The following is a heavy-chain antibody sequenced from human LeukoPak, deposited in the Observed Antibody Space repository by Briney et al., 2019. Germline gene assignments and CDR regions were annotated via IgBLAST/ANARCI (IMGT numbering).Heavy chain of an antibody. J-gene: IGHJ4*02. CDR1: GFTFSSYA. D-gene: IGHD4-17*01. V-gene: IGHV3-23*01. Sequence: GGSLRLSCAASGFTFSSYAMSWVRQAPGKGLEWVSAISGSGGSTYYADSVKGRFTISRDNSKNTLYLQMNSLRAEDTAVYYCARLKYGDYLPLDYWGQGTLVTVSS. CDR2: ISGSGGST. CDR3: ARLKYGDYLPLDY.